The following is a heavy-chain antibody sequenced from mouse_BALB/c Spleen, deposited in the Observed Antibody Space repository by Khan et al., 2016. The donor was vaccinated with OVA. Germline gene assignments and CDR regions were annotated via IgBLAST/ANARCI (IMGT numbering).Heavy chain of an antibody. CDR3: ATSYFCGYYFDY. CDR1: GFTFSSYG. V-gene: IGHV5-17*02. CDR2: ISGDSNTI. J-gene: IGHJ2*01. D-gene: IGHD1-1*01. Sequence: EVELVESGGGLVQPGGSRKLSCAASGFTFSSYGMHWVRQAPEKGLEWIAYISGDSNTIYYADTVKGRFTISRDNPKNTLFLQMTSLMSEDTARYYCATSYFCGYYFDYWGPGTPLTVSS.